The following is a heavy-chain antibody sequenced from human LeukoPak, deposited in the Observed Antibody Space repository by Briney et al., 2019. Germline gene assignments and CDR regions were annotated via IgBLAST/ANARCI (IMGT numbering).Heavy chain of an antibody. D-gene: IGHD6-19*01. J-gene: IGHJ6*03. V-gene: IGHV3-7*01. Sequence: GGSLRLSCAASGFTFSSYWMSWVRQAPGKGLEWVANIKQDGSEKYYVDSVKGRFTISRDNAKNSPYLQMNSLRAEDTAVYYCARASKGEAVAGIPDYYYYMDVWGKGTTVTVSS. CDR3: ARASKGEAVAGIPDYYYYMDV. CDR1: GFTFSSYW. CDR2: IKQDGSEK.